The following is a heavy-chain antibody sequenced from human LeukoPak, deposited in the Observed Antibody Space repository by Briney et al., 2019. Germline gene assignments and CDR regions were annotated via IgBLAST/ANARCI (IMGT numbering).Heavy chain of an antibody. CDR3: ARDKNREVLLWFGGHDY. V-gene: IGHV3-30*04. J-gene: IGHJ4*02. Sequence: GGSLRLSCAASGFTFSSYAMHWVRQAPGKGLEWVAVISYDGSNKYYADSVKGRLTISRDNSKNTLYLQMNSLRAEDTAVYYCARDKNREVLLWFGGHDYWGQGTLVTVSS. D-gene: IGHD3-10*01. CDR1: GFTFSSYA. CDR2: ISYDGSNK.